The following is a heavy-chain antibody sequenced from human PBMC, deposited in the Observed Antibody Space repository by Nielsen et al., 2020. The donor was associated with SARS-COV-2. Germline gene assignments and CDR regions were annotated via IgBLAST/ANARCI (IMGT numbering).Heavy chain of an antibody. D-gene: IGHD6-6*01. V-gene: IGHV3-30*03. J-gene: IGHJ4*02. CDR3: ARETIDHTSSFVDY. CDR2: ISYDGSNK. Sequence: GGSLRLSCAASGFTFSSYGMHWVRQAPGKGLEWVAVISYDGSNKYYADSVKGRFTISRDNSKNTLYLQMNSLRAEDTAVYYCARETIDHTSSFVDYWGQGTLVTVSS. CDR1: GFTFSSYG.